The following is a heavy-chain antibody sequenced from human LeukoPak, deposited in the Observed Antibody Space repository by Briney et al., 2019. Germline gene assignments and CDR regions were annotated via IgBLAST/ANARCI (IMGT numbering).Heavy chain of an antibody. J-gene: IGHJ4*02. CDR3: ARVPRIAVAGRGLDYFDY. CDR1: GYTLTAYY. Sequence: ASVKVSCKPSGYTLTAYYIKWVRKAPGQGLEWMGWISPNSGGTNYAQKFQGRVTMTRDTSISTAYMELSRLISDDTAVYYCARVPRIAVAGRGLDYFDYWGQGTLVTVSS. D-gene: IGHD6-19*01. CDR2: ISPNSGGT. V-gene: IGHV1-2*02.